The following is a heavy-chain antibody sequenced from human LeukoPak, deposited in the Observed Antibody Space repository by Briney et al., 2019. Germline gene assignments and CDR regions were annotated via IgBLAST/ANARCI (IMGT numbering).Heavy chain of an antibody. J-gene: IGHJ5*02. V-gene: IGHV4-31*11. CDR1: GGSFSGYY. CDR3: ARDSSGSGNWFDP. Sequence: SETLSLTCAVYGGSFSGYYWSWIRQHPGKGLEWIGYIYYSGSTYYNPSLKSRVTISVDTSKNQFSLKLISVTAADTAVYYCARDSSGSGNWFDPWGQGTLVTVSS. CDR2: IYYSGST. D-gene: IGHD6-19*01.